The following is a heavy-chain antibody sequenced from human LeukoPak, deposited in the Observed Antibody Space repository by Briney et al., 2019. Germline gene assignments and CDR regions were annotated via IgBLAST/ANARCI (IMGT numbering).Heavy chain of an antibody. Sequence: SETLSLTCALSGGSFSGNYWSWIRQAPGEGLEWIGEINYSGHTNYNPSLQSRVSLSIDTSKNQFALTLNSVTAADTAMYFCAVLMRHFGMDVWGQGTTVLVSS. CDR2: INYSGHT. D-gene: IGHD3-3*02. CDR3: AVLMRHFGMDV. J-gene: IGHJ6*02. V-gene: IGHV4-34*01. CDR1: GGSFSGNY.